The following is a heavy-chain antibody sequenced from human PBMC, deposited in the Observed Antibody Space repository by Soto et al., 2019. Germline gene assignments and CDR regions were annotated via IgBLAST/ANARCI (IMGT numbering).Heavy chain of an antibody. CDR3: ARVLRYYDFWLDV. CDR2: INHSGST. J-gene: IGHJ6*04. Sequence: SETLSLTCAVYGGSFSGYYWSWIRQPPGKGLEWIGEINHSGSTNYNPSLKSRVTISVDTSKNQFSLKLSSVTAADTAVYYCARVLRYYDFWLDVWGKGTTVTVSS. V-gene: IGHV4-34*01. CDR1: GGSFSGYY. D-gene: IGHD3-3*01.